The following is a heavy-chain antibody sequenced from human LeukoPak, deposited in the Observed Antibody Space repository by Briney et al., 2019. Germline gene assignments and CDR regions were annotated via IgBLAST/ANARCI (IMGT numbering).Heavy chain of an antibody. J-gene: IGHJ6*02. CDR2: IYYSGST. V-gene: IGHV4-59*01. CDR1: GGSISSYY. CDR3: ARGAGSWTYYYGMDV. Sequence: TSETLSLTCTVSGGSISSYYWSWIRQPPGKGLEWIGYIYYSGSTNYNPSLKSRVTISVDTSKNQFSLKLSSVTAADTAVYYCARGAGSWTYYYGMDVWGQGTTVTVSS. D-gene: IGHD6-13*01.